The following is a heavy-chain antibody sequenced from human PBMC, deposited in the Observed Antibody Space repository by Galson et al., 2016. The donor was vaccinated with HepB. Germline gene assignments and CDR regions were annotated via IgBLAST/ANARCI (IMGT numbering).Heavy chain of an antibody. CDR1: GFTFSTYE. V-gene: IGHV3-13*01. CDR2: ITTSGDT. CDR3: TRLNRYGAPRGGGLDV. J-gene: IGHJ6*02. Sequence: SLRLSCAASGFTFSTYELHWVRQTSGIGLEWVSSITTSGDTYYAGSVKGRFTISRENVKSNFYLQMNSLGAEDTAGYYCTRLNRYGAPRGGGLDVWGQGTTVTVSS. D-gene: IGHD4-17*01.